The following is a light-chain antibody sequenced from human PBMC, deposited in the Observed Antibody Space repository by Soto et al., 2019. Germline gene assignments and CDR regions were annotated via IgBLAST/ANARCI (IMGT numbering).Light chain of an antibody. J-gene: IGLJ3*02. CDR1: SSDVGGYNY. V-gene: IGLV2-14*01. Sequence: HSALTQPASMSGSPGQSITISCIGTSSDVGGYNYVSWYQQHPGKAPKLMIYDVSNRPSGVSNRFSGSKSGNTASLTISGLQAEDEADYYCSSYTSSSTLGVFGGGTKLTVL. CDR2: DVS. CDR3: SSYTSSSTLGV.